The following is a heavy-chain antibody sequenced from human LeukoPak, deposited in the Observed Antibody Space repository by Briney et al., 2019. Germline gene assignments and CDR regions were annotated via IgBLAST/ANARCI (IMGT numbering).Heavy chain of an antibody. Sequence: SEALSLTCTVSGGSISSGDYYWSWIRQPPGKGLEWIGYIYYSGSTYYNPSLKSRVTISVDTSKNQFSLKLSSVTAADTAVYYCARSQLQGGWFDPWGQGTLVTVSS. CDR2: IYYSGST. V-gene: IGHV4-30-4*01. J-gene: IGHJ5*02. CDR3: ARSQLQGGWFDP. D-gene: IGHD2-2*01. CDR1: GGSISSGDYY.